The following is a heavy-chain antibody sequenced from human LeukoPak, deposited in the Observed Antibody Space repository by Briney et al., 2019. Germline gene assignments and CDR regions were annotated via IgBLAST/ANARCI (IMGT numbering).Heavy chain of an antibody. J-gene: IGHJ4*02. D-gene: IGHD3-9*01. V-gene: IGHV1-18*01. CDR2: ISAYNGNT. CDR1: GYTFTSYG. CDR3: ARRAVLRYFDWLLPPSYFDY. Sequence: GASVKVSCKASGYTFTSYGISWVRQAPGQGLEWMGWISAYNGNTNYAQKLQGRVTMTTDTSTSTAYMELRSLRSDDTAVYYCARRAVLRYFDWLLPPSYFDYWGQGTLVTVSS.